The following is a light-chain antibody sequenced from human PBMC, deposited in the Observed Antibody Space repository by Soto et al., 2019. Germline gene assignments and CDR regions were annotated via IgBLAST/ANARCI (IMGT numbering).Light chain of an antibody. CDR1: SSDVGSYSL. V-gene: IGLV2-23*02. CDR2: EVS. CDR3: CSYAGSSTFSYV. J-gene: IGLJ1*01. Sequence: QSVLTQPASVSGSPGQSITISCTGTSSDVGSYSLVSWYQQHPGKAPKLMIYEVSKRPSGVSNRFSGSKSGNTASLTISGLQAEDEADYYCCSYAGSSTFSYVFGTGPKVTVL.